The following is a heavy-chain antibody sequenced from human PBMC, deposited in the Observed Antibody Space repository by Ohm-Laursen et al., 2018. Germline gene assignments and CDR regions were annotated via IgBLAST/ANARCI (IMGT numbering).Heavy chain of an antibody. CDR1: GFTFDDYA. CDR2: ISYNSGSI. V-gene: IGHV3-9*01. Sequence: SLRLSCAASGFTFDDYAMHWVRQAPGKGLEWVSGISYNSGSINYADSVKGRFTISRDNAKDSLYLQMDSLRVEDTALYYCARGLYNFYYHMDVWGQGTTVTVSS. CDR3: ARGLYNFYYHMDV. J-gene: IGHJ6*02.